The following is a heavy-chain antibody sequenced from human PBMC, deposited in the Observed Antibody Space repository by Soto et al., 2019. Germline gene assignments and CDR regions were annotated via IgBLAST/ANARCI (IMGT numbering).Heavy chain of an antibody. D-gene: IGHD3-10*01. J-gene: IGHJ4*02. V-gene: IGHV1-18*01. CDR2: ISAYNGNT. CDR3: ARDSYYYGSGATDY. Sequence: ASVKVSCKASGYTFTSYGISWVRQAPGQGLEWMGWISAYNGNTNYAQKLQGRVTMTTDTSTSTAYMELRSLRSEDTAVYYCARDSYYYGSGATDYWGQGTLVTVSS. CDR1: GYTFTSYG.